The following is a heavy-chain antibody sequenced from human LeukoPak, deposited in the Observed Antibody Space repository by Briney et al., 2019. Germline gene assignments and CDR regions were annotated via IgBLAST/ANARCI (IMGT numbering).Heavy chain of an antibody. D-gene: IGHD4-17*01. CDR2: ISGSGGST. Sequence: GGSLRLSCAASGFTFSSYAMSWVRQAPGKGLEWVSAISGSGGSTYYADSVKGRFTISRDNSKDTLYLQMNSLGAEDTAVYYCASKPMTTVNYWGQGTLVTVSS. V-gene: IGHV3-23*01. CDR1: GFTFSSYA. J-gene: IGHJ4*02. CDR3: ASKPMTTVNY.